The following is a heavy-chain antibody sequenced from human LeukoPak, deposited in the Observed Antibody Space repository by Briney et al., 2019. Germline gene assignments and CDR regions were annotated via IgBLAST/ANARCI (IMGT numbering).Heavy chain of an antibody. D-gene: IGHD2-21*02. CDR3: ARDHLVTGYFDY. J-gene: IGHJ4*02. Sequence: PGGSLRLSCAASGFTVSSNYMSWVRQAPGKGLEWVSVIYSGGGTYYADSVKGRFTISRDNSKNTLYLQMNSLRAEDTAVYYCARDHLVTGYFDYWGQGTLVTVSS. CDR1: GFTVSSNY. V-gene: IGHV3-53*01. CDR2: IYSGGGT.